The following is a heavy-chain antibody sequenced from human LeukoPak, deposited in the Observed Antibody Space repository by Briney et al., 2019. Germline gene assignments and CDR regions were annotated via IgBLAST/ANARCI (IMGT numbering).Heavy chain of an antibody. Sequence: PGGSLRLSCAASAFTFSDYSMNWVRQAPGKGLEWVSYISGKSSTIYYADSVKGRFTISRDNAKNSVYLQMNSLRAEDTAAYYCARDRMKSGSYYFDYWGPGTLVTVSS. CDR1: AFTFSDYS. V-gene: IGHV3-48*01. CDR2: ISGKSSTI. CDR3: ARDRMKSGSYYFDY. D-gene: IGHD1-26*01. J-gene: IGHJ4*02.